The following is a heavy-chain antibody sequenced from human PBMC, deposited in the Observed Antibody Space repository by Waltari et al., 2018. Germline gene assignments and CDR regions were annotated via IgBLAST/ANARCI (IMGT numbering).Heavy chain of an antibody. J-gene: IGHJ4*02. D-gene: IGHD6-13*01. CDR1: GFTFDDYA. Sequence: EVQLVESGGGSVQPGRSLRLSCAASGFTFDDYAMHWVRQAPGKGLEWVSGISWNSGSIGYADSVKGRFTISRDNAKNSLYLQMNSLRAEDTALYYCAKDIGYSSSFQPSDWGQGTLVTVSS. CDR3: AKDIGYSSSFQPSD. V-gene: IGHV3-9*01. CDR2: ISWNSGSI.